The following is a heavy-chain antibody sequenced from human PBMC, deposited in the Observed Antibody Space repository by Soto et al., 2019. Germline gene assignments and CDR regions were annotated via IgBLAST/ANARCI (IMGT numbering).Heavy chain of an antibody. J-gene: IGHJ6*03. CDR3: AKGLSYYYYYYMDV. CDR2: ISGSGGST. Sequence: PGGSLRLSCAASGFTFSSYAISWVRQAPGKGLEWVSAISGSGGSTYYADSVKGRFTISRDNSKNTLYLQMNSLRAEDTAVYYCAKGLSYYYYYYMDVWGKGTTVTVSS. CDR1: GFTFSSYA. V-gene: IGHV3-23*01.